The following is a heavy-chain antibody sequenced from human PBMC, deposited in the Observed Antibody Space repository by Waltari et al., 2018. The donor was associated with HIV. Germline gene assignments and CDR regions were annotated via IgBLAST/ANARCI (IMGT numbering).Heavy chain of an antibody. V-gene: IGHV4-61*02. CDR1: GGSISSSPYY. Sequence: QVQLQESGPGLVKPSQTLSLTCTVSGGSISSSPYYWSWLRQPAGKGLEWSGRVYSSGSTNYNPSLKSRVTISVDTSRNQFSLMLSSVTAADTAVYYCATEGGDCSGGRCYYYFAMDVWGQGTTVTVSS. D-gene: IGHD2-15*01. CDR3: ATEGGDCSGGRCYYYFAMDV. J-gene: IGHJ6*02. CDR2: VYSSGST.